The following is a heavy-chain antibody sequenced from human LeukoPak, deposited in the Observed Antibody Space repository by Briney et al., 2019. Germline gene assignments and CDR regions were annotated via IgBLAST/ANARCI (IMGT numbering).Heavy chain of an antibody. CDR3: AKGLIAAAAHTPFDY. CDR1: GFTFSSYA. J-gene: IGHJ4*02. Sequence: GGSLRLSCAASGFTFSSYAMHWVRQAPGKGLEWVAVISYDGSNKYYADSVKGRFTTSRDNSKNTLYLQMNSLRAEDTAVYYCAKGLIAAAAHTPFDYWGQGTLVTVSS. CDR2: ISYDGSNK. V-gene: IGHV3-30*04. D-gene: IGHD6-13*01.